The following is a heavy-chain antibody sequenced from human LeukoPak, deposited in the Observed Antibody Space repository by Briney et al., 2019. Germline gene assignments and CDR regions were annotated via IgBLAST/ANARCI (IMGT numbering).Heavy chain of an antibody. D-gene: IGHD2-15*01. CDR3: ARVNTAKGYCSGGSCYHFDY. Sequence: GGSLRLSCAASGFTFSNAWMSWVRQAPGKGLEWVAVISYDGSNKYYADSVKGRFTISRDNSKNTLYLQMNSLRAEDTAVYYCARVNTAKGYCSGGSCYHFDYWGQGTLVTVSS. CDR2: ISYDGSNK. J-gene: IGHJ4*02. V-gene: IGHV3-30*03. CDR1: GFTFSNAW.